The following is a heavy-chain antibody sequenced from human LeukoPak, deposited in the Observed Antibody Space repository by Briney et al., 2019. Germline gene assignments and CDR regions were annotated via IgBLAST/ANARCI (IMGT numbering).Heavy chain of an antibody. V-gene: IGHV3-48*02. CDR2: ISSSSGTI. D-gene: IGHD3-10*01. Sequence: PGGSLRLSCAASGLTFSTYSMHWVRQAPGKGLEWVSYISSSSGTIYYADSVKGRFTISRDNAKNSLYLQMNSLRDEDTAVYYCARAMVRGVIPWGQGSLVTVSS. CDR3: ARAMVRGVIP. J-gene: IGHJ5*02. CDR1: GLTFSTYS.